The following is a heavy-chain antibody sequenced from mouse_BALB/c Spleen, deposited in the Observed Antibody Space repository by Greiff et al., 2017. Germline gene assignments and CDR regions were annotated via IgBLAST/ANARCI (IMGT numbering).Heavy chain of an antibody. Sequence: EVQLVESGGGLVKPGGSLKLSCAASGFTFSSYAMSWVRQTPEKRLEWVASISSGGSTYYPDSVKGRFTISRDNARNILYLQMSSLRSEDTAMYYCARLVITTDYFDYWGQGTTLTVSS. CDR2: ISSGGST. CDR1: GFTFSSYA. V-gene: IGHV5-6-5*01. CDR3: ARLVITTDYFDY. D-gene: IGHD1-1*01. J-gene: IGHJ2*01.